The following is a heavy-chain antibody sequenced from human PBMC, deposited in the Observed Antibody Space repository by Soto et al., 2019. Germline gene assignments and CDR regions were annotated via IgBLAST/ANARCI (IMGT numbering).Heavy chain of an antibody. CDR2: ISWNSGSI. V-gene: IGHV3-9*01. D-gene: IGHD5-18*01. J-gene: IGHJ4*02. CDR3: AKGPEMATAFDY. CDR1: GFTFDDYA. Sequence: EVQLVESGGGLVQPGRSLRLSCAASGFTFDDYAMHWVRQAPGKGLEWVSGISWNSGSIGYADSVKGRFTISRDNAKNSLYLQMNSLRAEDTALYYCAKGPEMATAFDYWGQGTLVTVSS.